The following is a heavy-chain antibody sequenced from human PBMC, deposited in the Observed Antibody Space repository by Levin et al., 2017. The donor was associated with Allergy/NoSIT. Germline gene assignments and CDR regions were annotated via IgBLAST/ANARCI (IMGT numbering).Heavy chain of an antibody. CDR2: ISSSSSYT. CDR1: GFTFSDYY. Sequence: GESLKISCAASGFTFSDYYMSWIRQAPGKGLEWVSYISSSSSYTNYADSVKGRFTISRDNAKNSLYLQMNSLRAEDTAVYYCAMRYGSGSPQLWYYGMDVWGQGTTVTVSS. V-gene: IGHV3-11*03. J-gene: IGHJ6*02. CDR3: AMRYGSGSPQLWYYGMDV. D-gene: IGHD3-10*01.